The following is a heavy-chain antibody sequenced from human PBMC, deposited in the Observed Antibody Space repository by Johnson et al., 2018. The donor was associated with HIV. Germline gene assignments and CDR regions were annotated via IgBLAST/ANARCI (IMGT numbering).Heavy chain of an antibody. V-gene: IGHV3-7*01. CDR3: AKGLYYGGSGDYAFDM. J-gene: IGHJ3*02. D-gene: IGHD2-21*01. CDR1: GFTFSSYW. CDR2: IKQDGSEK. Sequence: VQLVESGGGLVQPGGSLRLSCAASGFTFSSYWMNWVRQAPGKGLEWVASIKQDGSEKYYVDSVKGRFTISRDNSKNTVYLQMSGLRVEDTAVYYCAKGLYYGGSGDYAFDMWGQGTMVTVSS.